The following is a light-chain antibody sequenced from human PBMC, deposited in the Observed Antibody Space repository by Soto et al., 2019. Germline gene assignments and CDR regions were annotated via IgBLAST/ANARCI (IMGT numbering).Light chain of an antibody. CDR1: QSISSSY. CDR3: QQYGSSPFT. Sequence: DIVLTQSPGTLSLSPGERATLSCRASQSISSSYLAWFQQKPGQSPRLLIYGASSRPTGIPDRFSGSGSGTDFTLAISRLEPEDFALYYCQQYGSSPFTFGGGPRWIS. V-gene: IGKV3-20*01. CDR2: GAS. J-gene: IGKJ4*01.